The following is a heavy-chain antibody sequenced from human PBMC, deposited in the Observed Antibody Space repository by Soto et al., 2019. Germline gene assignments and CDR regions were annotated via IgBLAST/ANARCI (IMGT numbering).Heavy chain of an antibody. Sequence: SGPTLVNTTQTLTLTCTVSGFSLSKATMGVSLIRQPPGKALEWLAHIFWNDERSYNTSLKSRLTISRDTSKSQVVLTMTNVDPVDTGTYFCARALREGLPINNSDFWGQGTLVTVSS. CDR2: IFWNDER. D-gene: IGHD1-26*01. J-gene: IGHJ4*02. V-gene: IGHV2-26*01. CDR1: GFSLSKATMG. CDR3: ARALREGLPINNSDF.